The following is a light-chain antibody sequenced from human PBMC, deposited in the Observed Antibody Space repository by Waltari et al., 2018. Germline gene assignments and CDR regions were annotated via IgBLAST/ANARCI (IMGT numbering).Light chain of an antibody. CDR3: ASFISGSTSSVL. Sequence: QSALTQPASVSGSPGQSITIPCTGTSTHICSFNYVYWYQQHPGQAPKVLIYDVTNRPSGVSYRFSGSKSGNTASLTISGLQAEDEAYYHCASFISGSTSSVLFGGGTKLTVL. J-gene: IGLJ3*02. V-gene: IGLV2-14*03. CDR1: STHICSFNY. CDR2: DVT.